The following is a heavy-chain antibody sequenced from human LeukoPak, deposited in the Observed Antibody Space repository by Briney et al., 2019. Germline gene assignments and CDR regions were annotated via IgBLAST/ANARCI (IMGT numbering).Heavy chain of an antibody. CDR2: INPNSGGT. D-gene: IGHD2-15*01. J-gene: IGHJ4*02. CDR3: ARAGYCSDGKCYTFDY. CDR1: GYTFTGYS. Sequence: GASVKVSCKASGYTFTGYSMHWVRQAPGQGLEWMGWINPNSGGTDCAQRFQGRVTMTRDTSITMIYMEMSSLTPDDTAVYYCARAGYCSDGKCYTFDYWGQGTLATVSP. V-gene: IGHV1-2*02.